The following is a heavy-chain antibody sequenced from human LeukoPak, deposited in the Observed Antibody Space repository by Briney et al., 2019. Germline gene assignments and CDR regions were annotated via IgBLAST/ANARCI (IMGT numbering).Heavy chain of an antibody. J-gene: IGHJ5*02. CDR2: INHSGST. D-gene: IGHD6-6*01. Sequence: PSETLSLTCAVYGGSFSGYYWSWIRQPPGKGLEWIGEINHSGSTNYNPSLKSRVTISVDTSKNQFSLKLSSVTAADTAVYYCARHLIKRAGIAARLWDWFDPWGQGTLVTVSS. CDR1: GGSFSGYY. CDR3: ARHLIKRAGIAARLWDWFDP. V-gene: IGHV4-34*01.